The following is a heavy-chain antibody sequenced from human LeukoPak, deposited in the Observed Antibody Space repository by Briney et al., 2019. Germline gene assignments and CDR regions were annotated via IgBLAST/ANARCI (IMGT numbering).Heavy chain of an antibody. V-gene: IGHV3-49*03. CDR2: ISSKAYGETT. CDR3: TRASRGVVVVAATAY. Sequence: GGSLRLSCTASGFTLSDYAMSCLRQAPGEGLERVVFISSKAYGETTEYATSVTGRFTISRDDSKSIAYLQMNSLKTEDTAAYYCTRASRGVVVVAATAYWGEGTLVTVSS. D-gene: IGHD2-15*01. CDR1: GFTLSDYA. J-gene: IGHJ4*02.